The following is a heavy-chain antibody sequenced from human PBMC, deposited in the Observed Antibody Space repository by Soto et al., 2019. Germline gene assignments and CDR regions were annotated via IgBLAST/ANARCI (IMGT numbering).Heavy chain of an antibody. CDR3: ARDVVVVAATRAYDY. CDR2: ISAYNGNT. J-gene: IGHJ4*02. CDR1: GYTFTSYG. Sequence: GASVKVSCKASGYTFTSYGISWVRQAPGQGLEWMGWISAYNGNTNYAQKLQGRVTMTTDTSTSTVYMELSSLRSEDTAVYYCARDVVVVAATRAYDYWGQGTLVTVSS. V-gene: IGHV1-18*01. D-gene: IGHD2-15*01.